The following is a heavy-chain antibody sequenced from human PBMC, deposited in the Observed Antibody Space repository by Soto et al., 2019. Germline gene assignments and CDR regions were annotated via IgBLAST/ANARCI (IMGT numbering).Heavy chain of an antibody. CDR1: GYTFIGYY. CDR2: INPNSGDT. Sequence: ASVKVSCNASGYTFIGYYMYWVRQAPGQGLEWMGWINPNSGDTNYAQKFQGRVTMTRDTSISTAYTELSRLRFDDTAVYYCARARTNYYNTSDYDFWGQGTLVTVSS. CDR3: ARARTNYYNTSDYDF. V-gene: IGHV1-2*02. D-gene: IGHD3-22*01. J-gene: IGHJ4*02.